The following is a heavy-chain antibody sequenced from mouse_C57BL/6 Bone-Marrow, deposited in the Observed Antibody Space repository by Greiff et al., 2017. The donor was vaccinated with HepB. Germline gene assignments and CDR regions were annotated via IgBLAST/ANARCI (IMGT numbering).Heavy chain of an antibody. J-gene: IGHJ1*03. CDR3: ARGRWGDDGYYDWYFDV. CDR2: IYPRSGNT. CDR1: GYTFTSYG. Sequence: VKLVESGAELARPGASVKLSCKASGYTFTSYGISWVKQRTGQGLEWIGEIYPRSGNTYYNEKFKGKATLTADKSSSTAYMELRSLTSEDSAVYFCARGRWGDDGYYDWYFDVWGTGTTVTVSS. D-gene: IGHD2-3*01. V-gene: IGHV1-81*01.